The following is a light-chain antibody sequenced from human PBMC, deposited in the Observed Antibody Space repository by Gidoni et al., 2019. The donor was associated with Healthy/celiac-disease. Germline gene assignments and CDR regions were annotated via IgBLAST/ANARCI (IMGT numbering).Light chain of an antibody. CDR2: SNN. Sequence: QSMLTQPPSASATPWQRVTIYCSGSSSNIGSNTVNWYQQLPGTAPKLLIYSNNQRPSGVPDRFSGSKSGTSASLAISGLQSEDEADYYCAAWDDSLNGLVFGGGTKLTVL. CDR1: SSNIGSNT. CDR3: AAWDDSLNGLV. J-gene: IGLJ2*01. V-gene: IGLV1-44*01.